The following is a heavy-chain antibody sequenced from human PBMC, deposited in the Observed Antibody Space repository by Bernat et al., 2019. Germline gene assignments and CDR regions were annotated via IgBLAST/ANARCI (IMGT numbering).Heavy chain of an antibody. Sequence: EVQLVESGGGLVKPGGSLRLSCAASGFTFSSYSMNWVRQAPGKGLEWVSSISSSSSYIYYADSVKGRFSNCRDNAKNSLYLQMNSQRAEDTAVDYCAGDRVGDYRYCFDYWGQGTLVTVSS. CDR3: AGDRVGDYRYCFDY. CDR2: ISSSSSYI. CDR1: GFTFSSYS. D-gene: IGHD4-17*01. V-gene: IGHV3-21*01. J-gene: IGHJ4*02.